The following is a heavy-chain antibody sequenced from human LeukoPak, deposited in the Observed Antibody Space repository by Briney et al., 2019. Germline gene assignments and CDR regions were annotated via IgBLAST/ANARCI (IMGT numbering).Heavy chain of an antibody. CDR1: GFTFSSYE. CDR2: ISGSGGST. V-gene: IGHV3-23*01. D-gene: IGHD4-17*01. Sequence: PGGSLRLSCAASGFTFSSYEMNWVRQAPGKGLEWVSAISGSGGSTYYADSVKGRFTISRDNSKNTLYLQMNSLRAEDTAVYYCVLYGDYESPDGFDIWGQGTMVTVSS. CDR3: VLYGDYESPDGFDI. J-gene: IGHJ3*02.